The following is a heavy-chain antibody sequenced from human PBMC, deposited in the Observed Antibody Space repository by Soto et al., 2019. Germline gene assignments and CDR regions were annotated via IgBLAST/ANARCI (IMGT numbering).Heavy chain of an antibody. CDR3: ARAGTTQGGNWFDP. CDR1: GGSISSDDYF. V-gene: IGHV4-30-4*01. Sequence: PSETLSLTCTVSGGSISSDDYFWTWIRQPPGKGLEWIGYIYYSGTTYYNPSLKSRLSTSVDTSKNQFSLKLSSVTAADTAVYYCARAGTTQGGNWFDPWGQGTLVTVSS. J-gene: IGHJ5*02. D-gene: IGHD4-17*01. CDR2: IYYSGTT.